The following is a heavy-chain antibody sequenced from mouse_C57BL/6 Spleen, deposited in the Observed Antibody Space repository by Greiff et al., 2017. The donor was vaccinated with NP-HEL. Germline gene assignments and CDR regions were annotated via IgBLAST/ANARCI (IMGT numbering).Heavy chain of an antibody. CDR1: GYTFTDYE. D-gene: IGHD2-5*01. Sequence: QVQLQQSGAELVRPGASVTLSCKASGYTFTDYEMHWVKQTPVHGLEWIGAIDPETGGTAYNQKFKGKAILTADKSSSTAYMELRSLTSEDSAVYYCTRRDSNYDYYAMDYWGQGTSVTVSS. CDR2: IDPETGGT. V-gene: IGHV1-15*01. J-gene: IGHJ4*01. CDR3: TRRDSNYDYYAMDY.